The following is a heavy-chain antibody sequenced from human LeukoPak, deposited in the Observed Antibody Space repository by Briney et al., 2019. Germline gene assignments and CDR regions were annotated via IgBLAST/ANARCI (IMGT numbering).Heavy chain of an antibody. CDR2: ISSGSSYI. CDR1: GFTFTTYG. J-gene: IGHJ6*03. CDR3: ARYCGSSRRPFYYHMDV. V-gene: IGHV3-21*01. D-gene: IGHD2-2*01. Sequence: GGSLRLSCAASGFTFTTYGMNWVRQAPGKGPEWVSSISSGSSYIYYADSLKGRFTISRDDAKNSLYLQMNSLRDEDTAVYYCARYCGSSRRPFYYHMDVWGKGITVTVSS.